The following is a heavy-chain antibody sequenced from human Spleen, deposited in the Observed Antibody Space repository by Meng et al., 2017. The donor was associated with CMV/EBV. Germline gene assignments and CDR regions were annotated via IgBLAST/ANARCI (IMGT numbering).Heavy chain of an antibody. D-gene: IGHD2-8*01. J-gene: IGHJ4*02. CDR3: ARYAIHNGIPFYYFDY. V-gene: IGHV3-30*02. Sequence: GESLKISCAASGFTFSSYGMHWVRQAPGKGLEWVAFIRYDGNNKYYADSVKGRFTISRDDANNTLFLQMNSLTADDTDVYYCARYAIHNGIPFYYFDYWGQGAPVTVSS. CDR2: IRYDGNNK. CDR1: GFTFSSYG.